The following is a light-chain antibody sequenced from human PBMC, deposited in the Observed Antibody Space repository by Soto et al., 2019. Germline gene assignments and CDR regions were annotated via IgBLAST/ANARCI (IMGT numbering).Light chain of an antibody. J-gene: IGKJ1*01. V-gene: IGKV1-5*03. Sequence: DIQMTQSPSTLSTSVGDRVTITCRASQSISTWLAWYQQKPGKAPKLLIYKASSLESGVPSRFSGSGSGTEFTLTVSSLQPDDFATYYCQQYSSSSATFGQGTKVEIK. CDR3: QQYSSSSAT. CDR2: KAS. CDR1: QSISTW.